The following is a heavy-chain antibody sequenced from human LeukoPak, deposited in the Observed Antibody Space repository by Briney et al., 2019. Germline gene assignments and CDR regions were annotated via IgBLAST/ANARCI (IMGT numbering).Heavy chain of an antibody. CDR3: ARSADYYDSSGHAPYYYYYYGMDV. Sequence: GGSLRLSCAVFGFTFSSYAMSWVRQAPGKGLEWVSTISGSGGSTYYADSVKGRFTISRDNSKNTLYLQMNSLRAEDTAVYYCARSADYYDSSGHAPYYYYYYGMDVWGQGTTVTVSS. V-gene: IGHV3-23*01. D-gene: IGHD3-22*01. CDR2: ISGSGGST. CDR1: GFTFSSYA. J-gene: IGHJ6*02.